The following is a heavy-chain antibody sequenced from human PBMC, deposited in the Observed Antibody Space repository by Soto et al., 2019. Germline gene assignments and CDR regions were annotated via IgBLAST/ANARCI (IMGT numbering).Heavy chain of an antibody. V-gene: IGHV3-23*01. CDR1: GFTFSSYA. Sequence: GGSLRLSCAASGFTFSSYAMSWVRQAPGKGLEWVSAISGSGGSTYYADSVKGRFTISRDNSKNTLYLQMNSLRAEDTAVYYCAKDLHYYYYYYMDVWGKGTTVTVSS. J-gene: IGHJ6*03. CDR2: ISGSGGST. CDR3: AKDLHYYYYYYMDV.